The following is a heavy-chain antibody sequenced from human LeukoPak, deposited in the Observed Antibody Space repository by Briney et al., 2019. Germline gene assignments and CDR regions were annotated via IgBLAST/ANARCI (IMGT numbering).Heavy chain of an antibody. CDR1: GFNFGSYA. J-gene: IGHJ4*02. CDR2: ISYDGGYQ. CDR3: ATESSLSN. Sequence: GRSLRLSCVGSGFNFGSYAMDRVRQAPGKGLEWVGDISYDGGYQSYAVSVRGRFTISRDNSKNTMYLQMDSLRVEDAAVYYRATESSLSNWGRGTLATVSS. V-gene: IGHV3-30*04.